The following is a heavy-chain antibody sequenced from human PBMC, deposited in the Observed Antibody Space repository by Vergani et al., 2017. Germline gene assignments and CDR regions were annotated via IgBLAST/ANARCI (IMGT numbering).Heavy chain of an antibody. D-gene: IGHD3-10*01. CDR3: ASDRYYLGSGSYPYFYYYGLDV. CDR1: GFDFSSYI. J-gene: IGHJ6*02. Sequence: QLVESGGGWVQPGGSLRLSCVVSGFDFSSYIMNWVRQAPGKGLEWVSFVSTGTKSQSYAESVKGRFTISRDSAKNSLYLQMDSLRAEDTGVYYCASDRYYLGSGSYPYFYYYGLDVWGQGTAVTVSS. CDR2: VSTGTKSQ. V-gene: IGHV3-48*01.